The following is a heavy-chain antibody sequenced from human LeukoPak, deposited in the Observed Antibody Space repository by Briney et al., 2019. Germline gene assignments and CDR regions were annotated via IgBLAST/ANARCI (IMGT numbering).Heavy chain of an antibody. D-gene: IGHD6-13*01. Sequence: ASVKVSCKASGYTFTGYYMHWVRQAPGQGLEWMGRINPNSGGTNYAQKFQGRVTMTRDTSISTAYMELSRLRSDDTAVYYCARDLGSSSSWYPHYYYYMDVWGKGTTVTVSS. CDR2: INPNSGGT. CDR1: GYTFTGYY. J-gene: IGHJ6*03. CDR3: ARDLGSSSSWYPHYYYYMDV. V-gene: IGHV1-2*06.